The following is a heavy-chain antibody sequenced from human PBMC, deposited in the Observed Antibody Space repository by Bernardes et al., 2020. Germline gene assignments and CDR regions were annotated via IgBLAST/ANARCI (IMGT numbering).Heavy chain of an antibody. J-gene: IGHJ6*03. CDR1: CGSVSSGSYY. V-gene: IGHV4-61*01. D-gene: IGHD3-10*01. Sequence: VSLSLTFTFSCGSVSSGSYYWSWLRQPPGKGLEWIGYIYYSGSTNYNPSLKSRVTISVDTSKNQFSLKLSSVTAADTAVYYCAREPGGILWFGHYYYYYMDVWGKGTTVTVSS. CDR3: AREPGGILWFGHYYYYYMDV. CDR2: IYYSGST.